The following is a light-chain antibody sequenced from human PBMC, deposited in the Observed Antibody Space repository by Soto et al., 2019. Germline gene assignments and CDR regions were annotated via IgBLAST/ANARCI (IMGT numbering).Light chain of an antibody. CDR2: EDN. V-gene: IGLV6-57*04. CDR3: QSYDSSNHVV. J-gene: IGLJ2*01. CDR1: SGSIASNY. Sequence: NFMLTQPYSVSESPGQTVTISCTRSSGSIASNYVQWYQQRPGSAPTTVIYEDNQRPSGVPDRFSGSIDSSSNSASLTISGLKTEDEADYYCQSYDSSNHVVFGGGTKLTVL.